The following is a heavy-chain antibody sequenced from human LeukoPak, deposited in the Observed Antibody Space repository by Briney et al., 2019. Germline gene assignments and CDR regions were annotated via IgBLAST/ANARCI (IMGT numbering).Heavy chain of an antibody. CDR3: AREIVAAADTHFDY. CDR1: GGSISSYY. CDR2: IYTSGST. D-gene: IGHD6-13*01. Sequence: PSETLSLTCTVSGGSISSYYWSWIRQPAGKGLEWIGRIYTSGSTNHNPSLKSRVTMSVDTSKNQFSLKLSSVTAADTAVYYCAREIVAAADTHFDYWGQGTLVTVSS. V-gene: IGHV4-4*07. J-gene: IGHJ4*02.